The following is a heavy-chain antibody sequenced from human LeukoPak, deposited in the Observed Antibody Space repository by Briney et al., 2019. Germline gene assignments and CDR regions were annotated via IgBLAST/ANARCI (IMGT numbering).Heavy chain of an antibody. CDR3: ARLQGDYYYMDV. D-gene: IGHD1-1*01. CDR1: GGSISSGSYY. V-gene: IGHV4-39*01. CDR2: TYYSGST. Sequence: SETLSLTCTVSGGSISSGSYYWGWIRQPPGKGLEWIGSTYYSGSTYYNPSLKSRVTISVDTSKNQFSLKLSSVTAADTAVYYCARLQGDYYYMDVWGKGTTVTVSS. J-gene: IGHJ6*03.